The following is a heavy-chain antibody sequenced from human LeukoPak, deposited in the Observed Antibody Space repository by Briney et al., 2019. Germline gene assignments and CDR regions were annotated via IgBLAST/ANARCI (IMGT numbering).Heavy chain of an antibody. D-gene: IGHD2-15*01. CDR2: ISGNGRST. CDR3: TRDIGRLRGDAFDF. CDR1: GFTFSTYA. V-gene: IGHV3-64*01. Sequence: GGSLRLSCTASGFTFSTYATHWVRQAPGKGLEYVSGISGNGRSTFYASSVKGRFTVSRDNSKDTLYLQMGSLRVEDMAVYYCTRDIGRLRGDAFDFWGQGTMVTVSS. J-gene: IGHJ3*01.